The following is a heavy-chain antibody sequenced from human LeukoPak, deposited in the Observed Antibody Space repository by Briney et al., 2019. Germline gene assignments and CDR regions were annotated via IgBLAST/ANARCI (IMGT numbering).Heavy chain of an antibody. J-gene: IGHJ4*02. CDR3: ARIRISGSYYNY. CDR1: GYTSTGYF. CDR2: INPNSGAT. V-gene: IGHV1-2*02. D-gene: IGHD3-10*01. Sequence: ASVKVSCKASGYTSTGYFMHWVRQAPGQGLEWIGWINPNSGATTYAQKFQGRVTVTRDTSFSTAYMELSSLTSDDTAVYYCARIRISGSYYNYWGQGTLVTVSS.